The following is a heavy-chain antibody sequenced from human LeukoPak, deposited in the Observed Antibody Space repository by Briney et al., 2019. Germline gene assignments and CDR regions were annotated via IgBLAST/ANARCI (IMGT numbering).Heavy chain of an antibody. CDR1: GGSFSGYY. CDR2: INHSGST. V-gene: IGHV4-34*01. D-gene: IGHD6-19*01. Sequence: SETLSLTCAVYGGSFSGYYWSWIRQPPGKGLEWIGEINHSGSTNYNPSLKSRVTISVDTSKNQFSLKLSSVTAADTAVYYCARGRRAVADYWGQGALVTVSS. CDR3: ARGRRAVADY. J-gene: IGHJ4*02.